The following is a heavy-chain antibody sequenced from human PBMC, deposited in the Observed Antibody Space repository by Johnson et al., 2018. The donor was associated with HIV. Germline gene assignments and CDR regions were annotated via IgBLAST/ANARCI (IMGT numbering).Heavy chain of an antibody. D-gene: IGHD3-10*01. J-gene: IGHJ3*02. CDR2: IGTAGDT. CDR1: GFTFSSYD. CDR3: AKAPYGSGIRPGAFDI. V-gene: IGHV3-13*01. Sequence: VQLVESGGGLLHPGRSLRLSCAASGFTFSSYDMHWVRQGTGKGLEWVSAIGTAGDTYYPGSVQGRFTISRENAKTTLYLQMNSLRAEDTAVYYCAKAPYGSGIRPGAFDIWGQGTMVTVSS.